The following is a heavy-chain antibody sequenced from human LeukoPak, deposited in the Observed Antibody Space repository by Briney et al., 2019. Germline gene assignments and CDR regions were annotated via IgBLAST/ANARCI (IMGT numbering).Heavy chain of an antibody. J-gene: IGHJ4*02. CDR2: ISSSSSTI. CDR3: ASVGAAAGTDY. Sequence: GGSLRLSCAASGFTFSSYSMNWVRQAPGKGLEWVSYISSSSSTIYYADSVKGRFTISRENAKNSLYLQMNSLRAEDTAVYYCASVGAAAGTDYWGQGTLVTVSS. CDR1: GFTFSSYS. V-gene: IGHV3-48*04. D-gene: IGHD6-13*01.